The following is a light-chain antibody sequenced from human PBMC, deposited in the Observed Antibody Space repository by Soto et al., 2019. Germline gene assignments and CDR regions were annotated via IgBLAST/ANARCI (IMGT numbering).Light chain of an antibody. Sequence: QSVLTQPPSASGTPGQRVTISCSGSSSNIGSETVNWYQQVPGTAAKHLIYANNHRPSGVPDGFSVSKSVTSASLAIGGLQSEDEADYYCAALDDRLKGWVFGGGTKLTVL. CDR3: AALDDRLKGWV. CDR1: SSNIGSET. CDR2: ANN. J-gene: IGLJ3*02. V-gene: IGLV1-44*01.